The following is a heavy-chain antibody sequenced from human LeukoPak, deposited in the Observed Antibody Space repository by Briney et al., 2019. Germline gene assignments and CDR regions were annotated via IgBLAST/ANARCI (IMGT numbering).Heavy chain of an antibody. CDR3: ARGPQETGYSYGRTYYPFDY. D-gene: IGHD5-18*01. Sequence: SETLSLTCTVSGGSISSYYWSWIRQPPGKGLEWIGYIYYSGTTNYNPSLKSRVTISVDTSKNQFSLKLSSVTAADTAVYYCARGPQETGYSYGRTYYPFDYWGQGTLVTVSS. V-gene: IGHV4-59*12. CDR2: IYYSGTT. CDR1: GGSISSYY. J-gene: IGHJ4*02.